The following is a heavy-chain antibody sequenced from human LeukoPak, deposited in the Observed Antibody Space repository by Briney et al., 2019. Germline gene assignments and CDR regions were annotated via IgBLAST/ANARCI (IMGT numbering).Heavy chain of an antibody. J-gene: IGHJ4*02. D-gene: IGHD3-3*01. CDR3: AKGHNFWSGSFDY. V-gene: IGHV3-23*01. CDR1: GFTFSSYA. CDR2: ISGSGSST. Sequence: GGSLRLSCAASGFTFSSYAMSWVRQAPGKGLEWVSAISGSGSSTYYADSVKGRFTISRDNSKNTLYLQMNSLRAEDTAVYYCAKGHNFWSGSFDYWGQGTLVTVSS.